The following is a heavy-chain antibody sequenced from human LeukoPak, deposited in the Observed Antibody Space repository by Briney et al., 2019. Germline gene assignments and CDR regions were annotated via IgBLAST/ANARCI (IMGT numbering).Heavy chain of an antibody. V-gene: IGHV4-4*02. CDR1: GFTFSSYG. J-gene: IGHJ4*02. Sequence: SLRLSCAASGFTFSSYGMHWVRQAPGKGLEWIGEIYHSGSTNYNPSLKSRVTISVDKSKNQFSLKLSSVTAADTAVYYCARIASVEIGELWPWGQGTLVTVSS. D-gene: IGHD3-10*01. CDR3: ARIASVEIGELWP. CDR2: IYHSGST.